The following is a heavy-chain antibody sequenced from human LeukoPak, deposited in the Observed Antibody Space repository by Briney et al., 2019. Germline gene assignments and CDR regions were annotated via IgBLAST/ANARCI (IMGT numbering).Heavy chain of an antibody. Sequence: PGGSLRLSCAASGFTFSSYWMHWVRQAPGKGLVWVSRINSDGSSTSYADSVKGRFTISRDNAKNSLYLQMNSLRAEDTAVYYCAREDCTSCYTRFPFDIWGQGTMVTVSS. D-gene: IGHD2-2*02. CDR3: AREDCTSCYTRFPFDI. J-gene: IGHJ3*02. CDR2: INSDGSST. CDR1: GFTFSSYW. V-gene: IGHV3-74*01.